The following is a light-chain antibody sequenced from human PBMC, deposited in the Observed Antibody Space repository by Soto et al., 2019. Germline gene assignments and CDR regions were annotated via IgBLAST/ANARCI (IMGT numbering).Light chain of an antibody. J-gene: IGLJ2*01. CDR1: SGSIASNY. V-gene: IGLV6-57*04. CDR2: EDN. Sequence: NFMLTQPHSVSESPGKTVTISCTRSSGSIASNYVQWYQQRPGSAPTTVIYEDNQRPSGVPDRFSGSIDSSSNSASLTISALKTEDEADYYCQSYDSSNHAVFGGGTKVTVL. CDR3: QSYDSSNHAV.